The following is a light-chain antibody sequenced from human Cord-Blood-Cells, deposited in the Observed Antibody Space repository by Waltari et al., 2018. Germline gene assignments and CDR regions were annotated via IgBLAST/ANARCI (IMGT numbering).Light chain of an antibody. CDR1: SSDVGGYNY. CDR2: DVS. V-gene: IGLV2-14*01. J-gene: IGLJ3*02. Sequence: QSALTQPASVSGSPGQSITISCTGTSSDVGGYNYVSWYQQHPGKAPKLMIYDVSKRHSGVSNRFSGSKSGNTASLTISGLQAEDEADYYCSSYTSSSRVFGGGTKLTVL. CDR3: SSYTSSSRV.